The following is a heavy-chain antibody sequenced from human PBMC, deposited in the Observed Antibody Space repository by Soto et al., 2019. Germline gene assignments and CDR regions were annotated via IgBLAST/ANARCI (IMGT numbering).Heavy chain of an antibody. Sequence: QVLLLQPGSEVKKAGSSVKVSCKASGDAFQSYAIHWVRQAPGQGLEYMGRIIPSYDRTKYAQKFQGRLTLTADMYTSTVYMELSSLRSEDTAVYYCARDPTNDYGDDTFDYWGQGT. CDR3: ARDPTNDYGDDTFDY. CDR1: GDAFQSYA. CDR2: IIPSYDRT. J-gene: IGHJ4*02. V-gene: IGHV1-69*06. D-gene: IGHD4-17*01.